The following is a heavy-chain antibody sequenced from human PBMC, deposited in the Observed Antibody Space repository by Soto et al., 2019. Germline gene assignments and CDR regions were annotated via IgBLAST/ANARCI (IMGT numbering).Heavy chain of an antibody. CDR2: ISGSGDST. J-gene: IGHJ4*02. CDR3: ALRSSGWYFDY. D-gene: IGHD6-19*01. V-gene: IGHV3-23*01. CDR1: GFTFSSYA. Sequence: EVQLLESGGVLVQPGGSLRLSCAASGFTFSSYAMNWFRQAPGKGLEWVSVISGSGDSTYYEDAVKGRFTISRDNYQNTLYLQMNSLRAEDMAVYYCALRSSGWYFDYWGQGNLVTVSS.